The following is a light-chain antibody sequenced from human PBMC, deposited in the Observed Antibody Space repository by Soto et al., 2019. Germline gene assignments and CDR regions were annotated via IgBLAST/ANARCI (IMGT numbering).Light chain of an antibody. CDR3: KSYDRSLSGFV. Sequence: QSVLTQPPSVSGAPGQRVTISCTGSSSNIGAGYDVHWYQQLPGTAPKLLIYGNSNRPSGVPDRFSGSKSGTSASLAITGPQAGDEADYYCKSYDRSLSGFVFGTGTKVTV. CDR2: GNS. J-gene: IGLJ1*01. CDR1: SSNIGAGYD. V-gene: IGLV1-40*01.